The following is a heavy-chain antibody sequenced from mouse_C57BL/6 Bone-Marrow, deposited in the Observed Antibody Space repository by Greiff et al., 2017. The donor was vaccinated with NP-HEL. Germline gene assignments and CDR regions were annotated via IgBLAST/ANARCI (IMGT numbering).Heavy chain of an antibody. CDR2: IYPGDGDT. J-gene: IGHJ3*01. CDR1: GYAFSSYW. D-gene: IGHD1-1*02. CDR3: ARANVALWAY. Sequence: VQLQESGAELVKPGASVKISCKASGYAFSSYWMNWVKQRPGQGLEWIGQIYPGDGDTNYNGKFKGKATLTADKSSSTAYMQLSSLTSEDSAVYFCARANVALWAYWGQGTLVTVSA. V-gene: IGHV1-80*01.